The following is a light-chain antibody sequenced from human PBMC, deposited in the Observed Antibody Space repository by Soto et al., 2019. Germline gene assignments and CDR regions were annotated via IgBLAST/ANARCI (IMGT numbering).Light chain of an antibody. CDR3: QQYNNWPVFT. CDR1: QGIASY. J-gene: IGKJ3*01. V-gene: IGKV3-15*01. CDR2: RAS. Sequence: TQSPSSLSASVGDRVTITCRASQGIASYVAWYQQKPGQAPRLLMFRASTRATGVPARFSGSGSGAEYTLTISSLQSEDFAVYYCQQYNNWPVFTFGPGTRVDFK.